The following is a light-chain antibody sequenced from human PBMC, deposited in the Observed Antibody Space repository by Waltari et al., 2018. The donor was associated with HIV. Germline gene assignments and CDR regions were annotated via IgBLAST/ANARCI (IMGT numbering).Light chain of an antibody. CDR1: SSDVGGYNY. J-gene: IGLJ2*01. Sequence: QSALTQPASVSGSPGQSITISCTGTSSDVGGYNYVSWYQQHPGKAPKLMIYEVSNRPSGGLNRFLGSKSGNTASLTISGLQAEDEADDYGSSYTSSSLVVFGGGTKLTVL. V-gene: IGLV2-14*01. CDR3: SSYTSSSLVV. CDR2: EVS.